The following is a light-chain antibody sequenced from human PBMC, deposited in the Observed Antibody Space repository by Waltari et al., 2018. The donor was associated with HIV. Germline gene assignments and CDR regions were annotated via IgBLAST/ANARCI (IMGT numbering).Light chain of an antibody. CDR3: MQGTNWPVT. CDR1: QRLVYSDGNTY. CDR2: RVS. J-gene: IGKJ3*01. Sequence: DVVMTQSPLYLPVTLGQSASISRRSSQRLVYSDGNTYLNWFQQRPGQSPRRLIYRVSNRDSGVPKRFSGSGSGTDLTLKISRGEAEELGVYCCMQGTNWPVTIGPGTRVDSK. V-gene: IGKV2-30*01.